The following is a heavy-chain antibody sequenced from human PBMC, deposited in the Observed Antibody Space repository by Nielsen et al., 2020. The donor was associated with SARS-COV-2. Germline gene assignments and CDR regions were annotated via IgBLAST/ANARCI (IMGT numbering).Heavy chain of an antibody. CDR3: ARDSVGAVVAATGPFDY. D-gene: IGHD2-15*01. Sequence: WIRQPPGKGLEWVSYISSSGSTIYYADSVKGRFTISRDNAKNSLYLQMNSLRDEDTAVYYCARDSVGAVVAATGPFDYWGQGTLVTVSS. CDR2: ISSSGSTI. J-gene: IGHJ4*02. V-gene: IGHV3-48*02.